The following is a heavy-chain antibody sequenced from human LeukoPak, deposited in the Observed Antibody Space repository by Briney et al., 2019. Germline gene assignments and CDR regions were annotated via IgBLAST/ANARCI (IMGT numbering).Heavy chain of an antibody. CDR3: AKKYSTGLDP. CDR2: IRYDGSTK. V-gene: IGHV3-30*02. CDR1: GFTFSSYG. Sequence: PGGSLRLSCAASGFTFSSYGMHWVRQAPGKGLEWVAFIRYDGSTKYYADSVKGRFTISRDNSKNTLYLQMNSLRAEDTAVYYCAKKYSTGLDPWGQGTLVTVSS. D-gene: IGHD1-26*01. J-gene: IGHJ5*02.